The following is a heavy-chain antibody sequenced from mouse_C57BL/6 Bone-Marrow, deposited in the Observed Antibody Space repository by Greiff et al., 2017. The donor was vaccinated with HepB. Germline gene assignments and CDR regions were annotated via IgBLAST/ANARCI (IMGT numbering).Heavy chain of an antibody. J-gene: IGHJ4*01. CDR2: INPNNGGT. D-gene: IGHD1-1*01. CDR3: ARGYYYYYYAMDY. CDR1: GYTFTDYY. V-gene: IGHV1-26*01. Sequence: VQLQQSGPELVKPGASVKISCKASGYTFTDYYMNWVKQSHGKSLEWIGDINPNNGGTSYNQKFKGKATLTVDKSSSTAYMELRSLTSEDSAVYYCARGYYYYYYAMDYWGQGTSVTVSS.